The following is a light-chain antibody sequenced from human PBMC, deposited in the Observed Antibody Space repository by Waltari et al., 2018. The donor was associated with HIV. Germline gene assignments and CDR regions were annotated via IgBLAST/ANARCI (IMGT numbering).Light chain of an antibody. J-gene: IGKJ2*01. CDR2: KAS. V-gene: IGKV1-5*03. CDR1: QSISSW. CDR3: QHYDSYSPRYT. Sequence: DIQMTQSPSTLSASVGDRVTITCRASQSISSWLAWYQQKPGKAPKLLIYKASTLESGVPSRVSGSGSGTEFTLTISSLQPDDFATYYCQHYDSYSPRYTFGRGTKLEIK.